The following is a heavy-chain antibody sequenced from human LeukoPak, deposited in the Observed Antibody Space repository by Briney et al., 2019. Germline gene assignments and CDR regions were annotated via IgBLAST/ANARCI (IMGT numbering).Heavy chain of an antibody. D-gene: IGHD3-10*01. J-gene: IGHJ5*02. CDR1: GFTFCIYG. CDR2: IWYDGSNK. CDR3: RVMIRGAIT. V-gene: IGHV3-30*02. Sequence: GGSLRLSSAASGFTFCIYGMHCVPHAPGKGLECVAFIWYDGSNKYYVDSVKGRFTISRDNSENTLYRQMNSLKTEDAAVYYCRVMIRGAITLGQGTLVTVSS.